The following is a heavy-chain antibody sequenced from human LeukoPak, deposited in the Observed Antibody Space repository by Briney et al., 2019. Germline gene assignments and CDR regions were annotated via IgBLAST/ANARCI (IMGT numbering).Heavy chain of an antibody. V-gene: IGHV1-3*01. D-gene: IGHD6-13*01. CDR2: INAGNGNT. J-gene: IGHJ3*02. CDR3: ARDLGPYVQTGTAAAGPDAFDI. Sequence: ASVKVSCKASGYTFTSYAMHWVRQAPGQRLEWMGWINAGNGNTKYSQKFQGRVTITRDTSASTAYMELSSLRSEDTAVYYCARDLGPYVQTGTAAAGPDAFDIWGQGTMVTVSS. CDR1: GYTFTSYA.